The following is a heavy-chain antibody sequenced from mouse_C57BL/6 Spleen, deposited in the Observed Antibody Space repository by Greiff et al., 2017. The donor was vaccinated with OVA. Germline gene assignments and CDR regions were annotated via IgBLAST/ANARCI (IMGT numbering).Heavy chain of an antibody. Sequence: VKLQESGAELVKPGASVKISCKASGYAFSSYWMNWVKQRPGKGLEWIGQIYPGDGDTNYNGKFKGKATLTADKSSSTAYMQLSSLTSEDSAVYFCARRDYGSSYGYFDYWGQGTTLTVSS. D-gene: IGHD1-1*01. J-gene: IGHJ2*01. CDR1: GYAFSSYW. CDR2: IYPGDGDT. CDR3: ARRDYGSSYGYFDY. V-gene: IGHV1-80*01.